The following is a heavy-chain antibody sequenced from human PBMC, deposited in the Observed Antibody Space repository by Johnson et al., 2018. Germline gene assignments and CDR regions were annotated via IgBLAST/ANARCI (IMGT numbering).Heavy chain of an antibody. CDR2: ISYDGSNK. V-gene: IGHV3-33*08. CDR3: TRSDYSGTYFS. CDR1: GFTFSSYG. J-gene: IGHJ1*01. D-gene: IGHD1-26*01. Sequence: QVQLVQSGGGVVQPGRSLRLSCAASGFTFSSYGMHWVRQAPGKGLEWVAVISYDGSNKYYADSVKGRFTISRDDSKNTAYLQMNSLKTEDTAVYYCTRSDYSGTYFSWGQGTRVTVSS.